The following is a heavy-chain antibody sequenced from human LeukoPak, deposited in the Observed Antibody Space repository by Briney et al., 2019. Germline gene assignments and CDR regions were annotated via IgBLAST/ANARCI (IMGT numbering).Heavy chain of an antibody. CDR2: IYYNGST. Sequence: SETLSLTCTVSGGSMTSSVYYWGCIRQPPGKGLEWIGSIYYNGSTYYNPSLKSRVTISVDTSKKRFSLRLSSVTAADSAFYYCAREGSGSLFYYGMDVWGQGTTVTVSS. D-gene: IGHD3-10*01. CDR1: GGSMTSSVYY. J-gene: IGHJ6*02. CDR3: AREGSGSLFYYGMDV. V-gene: IGHV4-39*02.